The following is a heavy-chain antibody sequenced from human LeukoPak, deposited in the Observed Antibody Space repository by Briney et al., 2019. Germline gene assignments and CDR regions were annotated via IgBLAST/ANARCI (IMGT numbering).Heavy chain of an antibody. CDR2: INTDGGSI. V-gene: IGHV3-48*03. J-gene: IGHJ4*02. CDR1: GFTFSSDE. D-gene: IGHD3-16*01. Sequence: GGSLRLSCAASGFTFSSDEMNWVRQAPGQGLQWISYINTDGGSIYYADSVKGRFTISRDNAKNSLYLQMNSLRAEDTAVYYCARGYDSWDSWGQGTLVTVSS. CDR3: ARGYDSWDS.